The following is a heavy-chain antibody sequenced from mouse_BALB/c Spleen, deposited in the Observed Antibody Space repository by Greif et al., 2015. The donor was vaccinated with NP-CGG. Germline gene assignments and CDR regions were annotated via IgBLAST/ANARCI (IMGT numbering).Heavy chain of an antibody. CDR1: GYTFTEYT. CDR3: ASPVYLEV. J-gene: IGHJ1*01. Sequence: VQLQQSRPELVKPGASVKISCKTSGYTFTEYTMHWVKQSHGKSLEWIGGINPNNGGTSYNQKFKGKATLTVDKSSSTAYMKLRSQGTEELAVYYCASPVYLEVWGAGTAVTVAS. CDR2: INPNNGGT. V-gene: IGHV1-22*01.